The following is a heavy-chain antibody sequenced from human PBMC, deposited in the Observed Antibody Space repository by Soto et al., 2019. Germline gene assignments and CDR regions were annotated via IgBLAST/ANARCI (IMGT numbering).Heavy chain of an antibody. V-gene: IGHV3-49*04. CDR1: GFNFGDFA. D-gene: IGHD2-2*01. CDR2: IRATPAGGTA. Sequence: PGGSLRLSCATSGFNFGDFALTWVRQAPGRGLEWVSFIRATPAGGTAEYAASVKGRFAISRDVSKSIAYLQMNNLKPEDTAVYYCARIGPEAAMRWFFDHWGQGTLVTVSS. J-gene: IGHJ4*02. CDR3: ARIGPEAAMRWFFDH.